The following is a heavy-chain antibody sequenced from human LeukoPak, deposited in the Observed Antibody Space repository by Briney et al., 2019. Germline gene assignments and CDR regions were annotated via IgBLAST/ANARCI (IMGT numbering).Heavy chain of an antibody. CDR1: GGSISSGSYY. J-gene: IGHJ5*02. D-gene: IGHD3-22*01. V-gene: IGHV4-61*02. CDR2: IYTSGST. Sequence: SQTLSLTCTVSGGSISSGSYYWSWVRQPAGKGLEWIGRIYTSGSTNYNPSLKSRVTISVDTSKNQFSLKLSSVTAADTAVYYCARDDGGYYLNWFDPWGQGTLVTVSS. CDR3: ARDDGGYYLNWFDP.